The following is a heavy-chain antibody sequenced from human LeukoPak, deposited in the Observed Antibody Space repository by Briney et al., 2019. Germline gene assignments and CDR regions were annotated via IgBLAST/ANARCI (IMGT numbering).Heavy chain of an antibody. CDR1: GFSFSSEY. J-gene: IGHJ4*02. D-gene: IGHD3-22*01. V-gene: IGHV3-21*04. Sequence: GGSLRLSCAASGFSFSSEYMNWVRQAPGKGLEWVSSISSSSSYIYYADSVKGRSTISRDNAKNSLYLQMNRLRTEDTALYYCAKDIKNYYNSARFDYWGQGTLVTVSS. CDR3: AKDIKNYYNSARFDY. CDR2: ISSSSSYI.